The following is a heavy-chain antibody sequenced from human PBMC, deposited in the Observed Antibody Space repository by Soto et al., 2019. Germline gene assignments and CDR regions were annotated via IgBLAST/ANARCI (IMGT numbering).Heavy chain of an antibody. CDR2: IYYSGST. CDR3: AGSGSSPCYYYYGMDV. CDR1: GGSISSYC. Sequence: QVQLQESGPGLVKPSETLSLTCTVSGGSISSYCWSWIRQPPGKGLEWIGYIYYSGSTNYNPPPKSRVTISVDTSKNQFSLKLSSVTAADAAVYYCAGSGSSPCYYYYGMDVWGQGTTVTVSS. J-gene: IGHJ6*02. D-gene: IGHD3-10*01. V-gene: IGHV4-59*01.